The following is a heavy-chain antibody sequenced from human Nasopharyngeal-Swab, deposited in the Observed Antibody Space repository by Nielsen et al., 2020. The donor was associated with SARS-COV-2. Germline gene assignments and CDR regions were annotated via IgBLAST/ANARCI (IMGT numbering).Heavy chain of an antibody. J-gene: IGHJ4*02. CDR3: ATQPAVTTVI. Sequence: SETLSLTCTVSGGSISSYYWSWIRQPAGKGLEWIGSIYYSGSTYYNPSLKSRVTISVDTSKNQFSLKLSSVTAADTAVYYCATQPAVTTVIWGQGTLVTVSS. CDR1: GGSISSYY. D-gene: IGHD4-17*01. V-gene: IGHV4-59*05. CDR2: IYYSGST.